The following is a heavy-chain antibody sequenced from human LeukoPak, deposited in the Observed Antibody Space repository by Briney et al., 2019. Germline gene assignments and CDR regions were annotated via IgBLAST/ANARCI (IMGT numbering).Heavy chain of an antibody. CDR3: AKDGWGEGYYFDY. CDR2: ISYDGSNK. V-gene: IGHV3-30-3*01. J-gene: IGHJ4*02. CDR1: GFTFSSYA. Sequence: GGSLRLSCAASGFTFSSYAMHWVRQAPGKGLEWVAVISYDGSNKYYADSVKGRFTISRDNSKNTLYLQMNSLRAEDTAVYYCAKDGWGEGYYFDYWGQGTLVTVSS. D-gene: IGHD1-26*01.